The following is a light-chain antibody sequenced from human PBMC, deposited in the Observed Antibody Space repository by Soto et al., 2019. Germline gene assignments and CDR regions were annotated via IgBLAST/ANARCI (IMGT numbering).Light chain of an antibody. J-gene: IGKJ2*01. CDR1: QSVTTSY. Sequence: EIVLTQSPGTLSLSPGERATLSCRASQSVTTSYLAWYQQKPGQAPRLLIHGASSRATGIPDRFSGSGSGTDFTLTISRLEPEDFAVYFCQHYGGSPYTFGQGTTLEI. CDR2: GAS. CDR3: QHYGGSPYT. V-gene: IGKV3-20*01.